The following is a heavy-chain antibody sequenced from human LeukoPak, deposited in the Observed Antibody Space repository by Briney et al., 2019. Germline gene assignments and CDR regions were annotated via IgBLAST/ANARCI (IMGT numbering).Heavy chain of an antibody. CDR3: AKLTSDARGYFDY. CDR1: GGSISSYY. J-gene: IGHJ4*02. V-gene: IGHV3-23*01. D-gene: IGHD2-2*01. CDR2: ISGSGNT. Sequence: LSLTCTVSGGSISSYYWSWIRQPPGKGLEWVSVISGSGNTDYVDSVRGRFTISRDNSKNTMYLLMNGLRVEGTAVYYCAKLTSDARGYFDYWGQGTLVTVSS.